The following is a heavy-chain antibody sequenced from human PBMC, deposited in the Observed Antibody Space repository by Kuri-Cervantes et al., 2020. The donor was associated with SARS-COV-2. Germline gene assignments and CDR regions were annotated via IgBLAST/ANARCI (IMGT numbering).Heavy chain of an antibody. V-gene: IGHV3-73*01. J-gene: IGHJ4*02. CDR3: TTLTDY. CDR1: GFLFSASA. CDR2: VRGKANNYAT. Sequence: RGSLRLSCEVPGFLFSASAIHWVRQASGKGLEWVGRVRGKANNYATAYAASVKGRFTVSRDDSKNMAYLQMNSLKTEDTAVYYCTTLTDYWGQGALVTVSS.